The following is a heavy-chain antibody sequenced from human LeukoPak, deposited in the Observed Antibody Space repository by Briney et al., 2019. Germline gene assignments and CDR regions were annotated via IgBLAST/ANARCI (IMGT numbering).Heavy chain of an antibody. D-gene: IGHD6-13*01. CDR1: GYTFTGYY. Sequence: ASVTVSCKASGYTFTGYYMHWVRQAPEQGLEWMGWINPNSGGTNYAQKFQGRVTMTRDTYISTAYMELSSLRSDDSAVYFCSRASTMAAPGAMPNDFWGQGTLVTVSS. J-gene: IGHJ4*02. CDR2: INPNSGGT. V-gene: IGHV1-2*02. CDR3: SRASTMAAPGAMPNDF.